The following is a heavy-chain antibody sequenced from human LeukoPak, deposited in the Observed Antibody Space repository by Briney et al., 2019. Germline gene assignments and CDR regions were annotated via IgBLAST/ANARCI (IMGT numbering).Heavy chain of an antibody. D-gene: IGHD4-17*01. J-gene: IGHJ4*02. CDR1: GFTFSSYA. CDR3: ARALAPMTTVTPRPMDY. CDR2: ISYDGSNK. V-gene: IGHV3-30-3*01. Sequence: GGSLRLSCAASGFTFSSYAMHWVRQAPGKGLEWVAVISYDGSNKYYAASVKGRFTISRDNSKNTLYLQMNSLRAEDTAVYYCARALAPMTTVTPRPMDYWGQGTLVTVSS.